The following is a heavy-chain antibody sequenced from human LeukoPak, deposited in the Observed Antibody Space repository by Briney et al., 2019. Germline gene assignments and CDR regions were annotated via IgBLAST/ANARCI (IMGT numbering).Heavy chain of an antibody. D-gene: IGHD3-22*01. Sequence: SVKVSCKASGGTFSSYAISWVRQAPGQGLEWMGGIIPIFGTANYAQKFQGRVTITADESTSTAYTELSSLRSEDTAVYYCARGTSPTYYYDSSGPDLGYWGQGTLVTVSS. J-gene: IGHJ4*02. CDR3: ARGTSPTYYYDSSGPDLGY. CDR1: GGTFSSYA. CDR2: IIPIFGTA. V-gene: IGHV1-69*13.